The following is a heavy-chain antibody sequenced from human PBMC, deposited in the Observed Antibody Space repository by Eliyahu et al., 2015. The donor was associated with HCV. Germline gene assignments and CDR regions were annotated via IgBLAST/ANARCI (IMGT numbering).Heavy chain of an antibody. J-gene: IGHJ4*01. V-gene: IGHV3-30*04. CDR2: ISNDGYHK. Sequence: QVQLVESGGGVVQPGKSLRLSCAASGFTFNSYALHWVRLAPGKGLDWVATISNDGYHKYYAESVKGRFTISRDDSKSALSLQMNSLRPEDTAVYFCARDLLMPMDYWGQGTHVTVSA. CDR3: ARDLLMPMDY. D-gene: IGHD2-2*01. CDR1: GFTFNSYA.